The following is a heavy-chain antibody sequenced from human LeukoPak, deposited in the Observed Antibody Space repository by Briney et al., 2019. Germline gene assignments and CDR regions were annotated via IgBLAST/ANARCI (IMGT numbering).Heavy chain of an antibody. Sequence: SETLSLTCAVYGGSFSGYYWSWIRQPPGKGLEWIGEINHSGSTNYNPSLKSRVTISVDTSKNQFSLKLSSVTAADTAVYYCARVWGGNSAPGTFDYWGQGTLVTVSS. CDR3: ARVWGGNSAPGTFDY. J-gene: IGHJ4*02. V-gene: IGHV4-34*01. CDR1: GGSFSGYY. CDR2: INHSGST. D-gene: IGHD4-23*01.